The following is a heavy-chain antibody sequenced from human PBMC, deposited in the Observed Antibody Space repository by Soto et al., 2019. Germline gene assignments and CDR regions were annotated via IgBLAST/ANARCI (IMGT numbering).Heavy chain of an antibody. J-gene: IGHJ1*01. Sequence: LSLTCTVCGGSISSSSYYWGWIRQPPGKGLEWIGSIYYSGSTYYNPSLKSRVTISVDTSKNQFSLKLSSVTAADTAVYYCASSPGVEQWLEYFQHWGQGTLVTVSS. V-gene: IGHV4-39*01. CDR2: IYYSGST. D-gene: IGHD6-19*01. CDR1: GGSISSSSYY. CDR3: ASSPGVEQWLEYFQH.